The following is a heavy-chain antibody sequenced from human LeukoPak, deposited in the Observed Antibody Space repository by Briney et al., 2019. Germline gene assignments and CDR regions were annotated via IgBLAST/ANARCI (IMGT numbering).Heavy chain of an antibody. CDR1: GGSISYDY. CDR3: ATLRGANTAVFDS. D-gene: IGHD2-21*02. Sequence: SETLSLTCTVSGGSISYDYWSWILQSPGKGLDWIEYIHYSGPTNYNPSLESRVTISVDTSKNQFSLKLSSVTAADTALYYCATLRGANTAVFDSWGQGALVTVSS. J-gene: IGHJ4*02. V-gene: IGHV4-59*08. CDR2: IHYSGPT.